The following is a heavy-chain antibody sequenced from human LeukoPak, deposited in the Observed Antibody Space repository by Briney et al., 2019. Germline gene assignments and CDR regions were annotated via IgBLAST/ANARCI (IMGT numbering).Heavy chain of an antibody. J-gene: IGHJ5*02. V-gene: IGHV3-23*01. CDR1: GFTFSSYA. CDR3: AKEAYYDSSGYYSAGDLFDP. CDR2: ISGSGGST. D-gene: IGHD3-22*01. Sequence: GGSLRLSCAASGFTFSSYAMSWVRQTPGKGLEWVSAISGSGGSTYYADSVKGRFTISRDNSKNTLYLQMNNLRAEDTAVYYCAKEAYYDSSGYYSAGDLFDPWGQGTLVTVSS.